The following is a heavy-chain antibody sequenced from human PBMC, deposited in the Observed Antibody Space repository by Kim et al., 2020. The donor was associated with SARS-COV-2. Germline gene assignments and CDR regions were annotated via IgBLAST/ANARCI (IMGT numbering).Heavy chain of an antibody. CDR2: VGGDGGSR. V-gene: IGHV3-74*01. Sequence: GGSLRLSCAASGFTFTNYWIHWVRQTPGKGPVWVSSVGGDGGSRYYADSVKGRFTTSRDNANNMVYLQMNSLRVDDTAIYYCTSIFDYWGQGARVTVSS. CDR1: GFTFTNYW. J-gene: IGHJ4*02. CDR3: TSIFDY. D-gene: IGHD3-3*02.